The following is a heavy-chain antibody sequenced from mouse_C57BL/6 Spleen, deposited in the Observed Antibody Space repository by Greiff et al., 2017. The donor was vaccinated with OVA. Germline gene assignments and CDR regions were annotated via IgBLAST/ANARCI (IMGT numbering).Heavy chain of an antibody. D-gene: IGHD2-5*01. V-gene: IGHV5-9*01. CDR1: GFTFSSYT. CDR2: ISGGGGNT. Sequence: EVMLVESGGGLVKPGGSLKLSCAASGFTFSSYTMSWVRQTPEKRLEWVATISGGGGNTYYPDSVKGRFTISRDNAKNTLYLQMSSLRSEDTALYYCARGGSNYAFDYWGQGTTLTVSS. J-gene: IGHJ2*01. CDR3: ARGGSNYAFDY.